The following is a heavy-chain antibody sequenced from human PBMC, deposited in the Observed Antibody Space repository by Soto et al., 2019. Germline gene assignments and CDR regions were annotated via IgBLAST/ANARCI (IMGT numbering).Heavy chain of an antibody. CDR3: ARSNETIFGVVRYYYGMDV. Sequence: SVKVSCKGSGGTFSSYAISCVRQAPGQGLEWMGGIIPIFGTANYAQKFQGRVTITADESTSTAYMELSSLRSEDTAVYYCARSNETIFGVVRYYYGMDVWGQGTTVTVSS. CDR1: GGTFSSYA. D-gene: IGHD3-3*01. CDR2: IIPIFGTA. J-gene: IGHJ6*02. V-gene: IGHV1-69*13.